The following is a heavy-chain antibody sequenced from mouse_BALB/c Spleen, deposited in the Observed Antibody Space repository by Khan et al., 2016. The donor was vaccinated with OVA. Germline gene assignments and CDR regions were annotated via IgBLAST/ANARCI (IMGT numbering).Heavy chain of an antibody. Sequence: VQLQQSGPELMKPGASVKISCKASGYSFTTYYIHWVKQSHGKTLEWIGYIDPFNGGSTYNQKFKVKATLTVDKSSSTAYMHLSSLTSEDSAVYYCARHGSTSWFGYWGQGTLVTVSA. V-gene: IGHV1-31*01. CDR2: IDPFNGGS. J-gene: IGHJ3*02. CDR1: GYSFTTYY. D-gene: IGHD1-1*01. CDR3: ARHGSTSWFGY.